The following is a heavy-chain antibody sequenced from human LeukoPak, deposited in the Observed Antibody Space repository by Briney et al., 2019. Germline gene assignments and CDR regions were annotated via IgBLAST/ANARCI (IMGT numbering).Heavy chain of an antibody. D-gene: IGHD3-3*01. CDR3: ARRYYDFWSGYYSFDY. Sequence: SETLSLTCTLSGGSISSYYWSWIRQPPGKGLEWIGYIYYSGSTNYNPSLSSRVTISVDTSKNQFSLKLSSVTAADTAVYYCARRYYDFWSGYYSFDYWGQGTLVTVSS. CDR2: IYYSGST. V-gene: IGHV4-59*01. CDR1: GGSISSYY. J-gene: IGHJ4*02.